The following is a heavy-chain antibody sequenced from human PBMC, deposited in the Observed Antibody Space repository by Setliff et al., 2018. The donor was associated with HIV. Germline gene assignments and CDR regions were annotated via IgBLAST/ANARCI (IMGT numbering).Heavy chain of an antibody. CDR3: ARGARGYSYG. D-gene: IGHD5-18*01. Sequence: SLKISCAGSGFTFSSYWMSWVRQAPGKGLEWVANIKQDGSEKYYVESVKGRFTISRDNANNSLYLQMNSLRAEDTAVYYCARGARGYSYGWGQGTQVTVSS. J-gene: IGHJ4*02. CDR1: GFTFSSYW. V-gene: IGHV3-7*01. CDR2: IKQDGSEK.